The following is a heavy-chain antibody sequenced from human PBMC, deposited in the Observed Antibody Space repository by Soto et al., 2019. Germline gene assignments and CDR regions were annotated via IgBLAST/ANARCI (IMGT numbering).Heavy chain of an antibody. J-gene: IGHJ4*02. CDR3: ARGDRYCSSTSCFNAYFDY. V-gene: IGHV4-34*01. D-gene: IGHD2-2*01. Sequence: TLSLTCAVYGGSFSGYYWSWIRQPPGKGLEWIGEINHSGSTNYNPSLKSRVTISVDTSNNQFSLKLSSVTAADTAVYFCARGDRYCSSTSCFNAYFDYWGQGALVTVSS. CDR1: GGSFSGYY. CDR2: INHSGST.